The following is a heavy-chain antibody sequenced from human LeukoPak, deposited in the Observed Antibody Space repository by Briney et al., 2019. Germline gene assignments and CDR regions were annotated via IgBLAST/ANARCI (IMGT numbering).Heavy chain of an antibody. CDR2: INPKSGGT. CDR1: GYTFTGNC. D-gene: IGHD6-19*01. V-gene: IGHV1-2*02. Sequence: ASVKVSCKASGYTFTGNCMHWVRQAPGQGLEWMGWINPKSGGTNYAQKFQGRVTMTRDTSISTVYMELSSLRSDDTAVYYCARRAVGNSYYYSMDVWGKGTTVTVSS. CDR3: ARRAVGNSYYYSMDV. J-gene: IGHJ6*03.